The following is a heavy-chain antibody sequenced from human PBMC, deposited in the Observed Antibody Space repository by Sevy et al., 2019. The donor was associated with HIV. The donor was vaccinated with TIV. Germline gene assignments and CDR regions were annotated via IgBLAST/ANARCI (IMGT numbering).Heavy chain of an antibody. CDR3: ARNMGDDYGSGSYRYYYYGMDV. CDR2: IWYDGSNK. CDR1: GFTFSSYG. J-gene: IGHJ6*02. V-gene: IGHV3-33*01. Sequence: GGSLRLSCAASGFTFSSYGMHWVRQAPGKGLEWVGVIWYDGSNKYYADSVKGRFTISRDNSKNTLYLQMNSLRAEDTAVYYCARNMGDDYGSGSYRYYYYGMDVWGQGTTVTVSS. D-gene: IGHD3-10*01.